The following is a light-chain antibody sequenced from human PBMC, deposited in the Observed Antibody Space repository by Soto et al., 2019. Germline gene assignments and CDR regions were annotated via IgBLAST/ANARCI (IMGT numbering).Light chain of an antibody. CDR3: QQPYSTPVT. V-gene: IGKV1-39*01. Sequence: DIQMTQSPSSLSASVGDRVTITCRASQSITNYLNWYQQRPGKAPQLLIYAASNLQSGVPSRFSGSGYGTDFTLTISSLQPEDFASYYCQQPYSTPVTFGGGTKVEIK. J-gene: IGKJ4*01. CDR2: AAS. CDR1: QSITNY.